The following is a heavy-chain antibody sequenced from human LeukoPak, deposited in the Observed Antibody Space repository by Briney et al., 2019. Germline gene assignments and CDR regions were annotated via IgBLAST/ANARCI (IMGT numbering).Heavy chain of an antibody. Sequence: GGSLRLSCAASGFTISTYAIHWVGQAQGKGLEWVAVISDDGSTKYYADSVKGRFTISRDNSKNMLYLQMNSLRAEDAAVYYCARDLIAVTGTGFWFDPRGQGTLVTVSS. D-gene: IGHD6-19*01. V-gene: IGHV3-30-3*01. CDR2: ISDDGSTK. CDR3: ARDLIAVTGTGFWFDP. J-gene: IGHJ5*02. CDR1: GFTISTYA.